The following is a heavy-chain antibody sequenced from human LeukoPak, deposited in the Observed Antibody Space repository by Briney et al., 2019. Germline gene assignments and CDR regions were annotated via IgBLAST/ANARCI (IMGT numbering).Heavy chain of an antibody. D-gene: IGHD3-22*01. CDR2: ISSSSSTI. J-gene: IGHJ5*02. CDR1: GFTFSSYW. Sequence: GGSLRLSCAASGFTFSSYWMSWVRQAPGKGLEWVSYISSSSSTIYHADSVKGRFTISRDNAKNSLYLQMNSLRAEDTAVYYCARVEENYYDSSGYISWGQGTLVTVYS. CDR3: ARVEENYYDSSGYIS. V-gene: IGHV3-48*04.